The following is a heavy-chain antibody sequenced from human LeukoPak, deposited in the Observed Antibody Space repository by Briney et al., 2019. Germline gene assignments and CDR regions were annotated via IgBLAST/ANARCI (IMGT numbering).Heavy chain of an antibody. D-gene: IGHD3-16*01. CDR3: ARDNDRKDDS. CDR2: MNQDGSGK. V-gene: IGHV3-7*01. CDR1: GFTFSNYW. J-gene: IGHJ5*02. Sequence: PGGALRLSCAASGFTFSNYWMTWVRQAPGKGLEGVADMNQDGSGKYYVDSVKGRFAISRDNAKNSLYLQMNNLRVEDTAVYYCARDNDRKDDSWGQGTLVTVSS.